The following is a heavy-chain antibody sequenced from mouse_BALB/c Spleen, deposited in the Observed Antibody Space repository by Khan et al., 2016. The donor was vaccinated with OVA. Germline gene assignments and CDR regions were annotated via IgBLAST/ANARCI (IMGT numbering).Heavy chain of an antibody. CDR3: ARSNGNDWFAY. Sequence: QIQLVQSGPELKKPGETVKISCKASGYTFTNYGMNWVKQAPGKGLQWMGRINTYTGEPTSADDFKGRFAFSLETSASTAYLQINNLKNEDTATYFCARSNGNDWFAYWGQGTLVTVSA. CDR1: GYTFTNYG. CDR2: INTYTGEP. V-gene: IGHV9-3-1*01. J-gene: IGHJ3*01. D-gene: IGHD2-1*01.